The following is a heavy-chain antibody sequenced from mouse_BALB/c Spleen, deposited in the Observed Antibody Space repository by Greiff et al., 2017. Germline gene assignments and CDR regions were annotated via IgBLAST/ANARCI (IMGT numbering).Heavy chain of an antibody. CDR2: IYPGDGDT. J-gene: IGHJ4*01. V-gene: IGHV1-80*01. Sequence: VKLQESGAELVRPGSSVKISCKASGYAFSSYWMNWVKQRPGQGLEWIGQIYPGDGDTNYNGKFKGKATLTADKSSSTAYMQLSSLTSEDSAVYFCARDGDYDYDVSYYAMDYWGQGTSVTVSS. CDR1: GYAFSSYW. CDR3: ARDGDYDYDVSYYAMDY. D-gene: IGHD2-4*01.